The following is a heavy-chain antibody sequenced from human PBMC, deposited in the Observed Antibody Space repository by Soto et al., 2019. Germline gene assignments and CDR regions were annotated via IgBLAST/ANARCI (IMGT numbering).Heavy chain of an antibody. V-gene: IGHV1-69*01. CDR3: ARDPLHSSSEEFFDY. CDR1: GGTFSLYS. J-gene: IGHJ4*02. CDR2: IIPIFGTA. Sequence: QVQLVQSGAEVKKPGSSVKVSCKTSGGTFSLYSINWVRQAPGQGLEWMGGIIPIFGTADYAQNFHSRVTISADESTSTAYMELISLTSEDTAVYYCARDPLHSSSEEFFDYGGQGNLVTVSS. D-gene: IGHD6-6*01.